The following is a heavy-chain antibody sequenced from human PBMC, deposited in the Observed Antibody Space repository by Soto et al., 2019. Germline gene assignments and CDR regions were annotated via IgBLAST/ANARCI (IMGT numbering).Heavy chain of an antibody. CDR1: GFTFSSYA. CDR2: ISYDGSNK. Sequence: QVQLVESGGGVVQPGRSLRLSCAASGFTFSSYAMHWVRQAPGKGLEGVAVISYDGSNKYYADSVKGRFTISRDNAKNTLYLQMNSLRAEDTAVYYCARDQGVLSSSSRFAPWGQGTLVTVS. D-gene: IGHD6-6*01. V-gene: IGHV3-30-3*01. CDR3: ARDQGVLSSSSRFAP. J-gene: IGHJ5*02.